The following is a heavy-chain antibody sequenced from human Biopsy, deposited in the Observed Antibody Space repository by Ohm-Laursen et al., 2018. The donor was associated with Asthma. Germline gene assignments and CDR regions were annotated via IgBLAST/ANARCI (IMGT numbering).Heavy chain of an antibody. CDR3: ARQSGQEYGDSIPFDT. J-gene: IGHJ3*02. D-gene: IGHD3-22*01. CDR2: VTTDGNNK. V-gene: IGHV3-30*03. Sequence: SLRLSCAASGFAFSQCGMHWVRQGPGKGLEWVALVTTDGNNKYYEDSVKGRFTISRDNSRNRLYLQINSLTVEDSAVYFCARQSGQEYGDSIPFDTWGQGTKVAVSS. CDR1: GFAFSQCG.